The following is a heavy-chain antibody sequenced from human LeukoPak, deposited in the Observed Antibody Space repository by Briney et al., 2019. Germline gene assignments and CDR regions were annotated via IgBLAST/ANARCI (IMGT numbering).Heavy chain of an antibody. V-gene: IGHV3-66*02. CDR3: ARASRGYYDSSGYYYVGGDY. Sequence: GGSLRLSCAASGFNVSTNYMTWVRQAPGKGPKWVSIIYSGGRTYYAESVKGRFTISRDNSKNTLTLQMNSLRAEDTAMYYCARASRGYYDSSGYYYVGGDYWGQGTLVTVSS. J-gene: IGHJ4*02. CDR1: GFNVSTNY. D-gene: IGHD3-22*01. CDR2: IYSGGRT.